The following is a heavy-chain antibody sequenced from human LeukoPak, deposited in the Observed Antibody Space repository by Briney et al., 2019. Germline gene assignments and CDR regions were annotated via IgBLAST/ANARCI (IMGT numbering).Heavy chain of an antibody. CDR1: GGSISSSSYY. D-gene: IGHD2-2*01. J-gene: IGHJ6*03. Sequence: SETLSLTCTVSGGSISSSSYYWGWIRQPPGKGLEWIGTIYYSGTTYYNPSLKSRVTISVDTSKNQFSLKLSSVTAADTAVYYCARLGGYCSSTSCYGENYYYYYYMDVWGKGTTVTVSS. CDR3: ARLGGYCSSTSCYGENYYYYYYMDV. V-gene: IGHV4-39*07. CDR2: IYYSGTT.